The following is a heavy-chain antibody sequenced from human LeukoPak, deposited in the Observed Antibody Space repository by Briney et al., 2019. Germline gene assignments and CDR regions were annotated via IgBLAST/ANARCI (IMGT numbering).Heavy chain of an antibody. D-gene: IGHD6-13*01. V-gene: IGHV1-2*02. CDR1: GYTFTGYY. J-gene: IGHJ5*02. Sequence: ASVKVSCKASGYTFTGYYMHWVRQAPGQGLEWMGWINPNSGGTNYAQKFQGRVTMTRDTSISTAYMELSRLRSDDTAVYYCARVRARIAAAGTCWFDPWGQGTLVTVSS. CDR3: ARVRARIAAAGTCWFDP. CDR2: INPNSGGT.